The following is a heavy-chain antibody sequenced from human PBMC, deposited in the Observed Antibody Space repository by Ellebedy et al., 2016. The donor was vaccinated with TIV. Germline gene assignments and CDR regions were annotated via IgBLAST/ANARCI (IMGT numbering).Heavy chain of an antibody. CDR1: GGSFSGYY. J-gene: IGHJ4*02. CDR3: ARQKRSDRVTLMSFDT. V-gene: IGHV4-34*01. Sequence: MPSETLSLTCSVYGGSFSGYYWSWIRQPPGTGLEWIGEINHSGSTNYSPSLKSRVTISVDTSKNQFSLKLSSVTAADTAVYYCARQKRSDRVTLMSFDTWGRGTLVTVSS. D-gene: IGHD3-16*01. CDR2: INHSGST.